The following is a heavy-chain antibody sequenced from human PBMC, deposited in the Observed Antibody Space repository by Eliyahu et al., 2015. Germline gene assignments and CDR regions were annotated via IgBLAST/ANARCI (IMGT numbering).Heavy chain of an antibody. CDR2: IYYTGTT. V-gene: IGHV4-39*01. CDR1: SDSITTRGYY. Sequence: PLQESGPALVKPSETLSLTCIVSSDSITTRGYYWAWVRQSPGKGLEWIATIYYTGTTYYKPSLRSRVSISMDTSKNQFSLNLMSVTAADTAVYYCARQVGTTTGWFDPWGQGTLVTVSS. CDR3: ARQVGTTTGWFDP. J-gene: IGHJ5*02. D-gene: IGHD1-26*01.